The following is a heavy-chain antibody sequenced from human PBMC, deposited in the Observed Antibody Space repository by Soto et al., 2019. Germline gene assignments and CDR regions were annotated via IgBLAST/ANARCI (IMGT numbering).Heavy chain of an antibody. CDR2: IYHSGST. CDR1: GYSISSGYY. J-gene: IGHJ4*02. D-gene: IGHD4-17*01. Sequence: SETLSLTCAVSGYSISSGYYWGWIRQPPGKGLEWIGSIYHSGSTYYNPFLKSRVTISVDTSKNQFSLKLSSVTAADTAVYYCARDPYGGEFDYWGQGTLVTVSS. V-gene: IGHV4-38-2*02. CDR3: ARDPYGGEFDY.